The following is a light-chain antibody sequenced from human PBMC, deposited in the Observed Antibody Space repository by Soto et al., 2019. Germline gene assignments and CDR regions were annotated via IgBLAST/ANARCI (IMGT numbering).Light chain of an antibody. J-gene: IGLJ2*01. CDR3: SSYTSSNTVV. Sequence: QSALTQPASVSGSPGQSITISCTGTSSDVGGYNFVSWYQHHPGTAPKLMIYDVSHRPSGVSNRFSGSKSGNTVSLTISGLQPDDEADYYCSSYTSSNTVVFGGGTKLTVL. CDR1: SSDVGGYNF. V-gene: IGLV2-14*03. CDR2: DVS.